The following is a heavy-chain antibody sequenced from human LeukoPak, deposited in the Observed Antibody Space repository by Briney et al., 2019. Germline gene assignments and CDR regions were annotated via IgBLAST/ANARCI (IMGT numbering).Heavy chain of an antibody. CDR3: VGQQLWLPIDY. D-gene: IGHD5-18*01. V-gene: IGHV4-4*07. Sequence: SETLSLTCTASGGSISSYYWRWIRQPAGKGLEWIGRIYTSGSTNYNPSLKSRVTMSVDTSKNQFSLKLSSVTAADTAVYYCVGQQLWLPIDYWGQGTLVTVSS. J-gene: IGHJ4*02. CDR1: GGSISSYY. CDR2: IYTSGST.